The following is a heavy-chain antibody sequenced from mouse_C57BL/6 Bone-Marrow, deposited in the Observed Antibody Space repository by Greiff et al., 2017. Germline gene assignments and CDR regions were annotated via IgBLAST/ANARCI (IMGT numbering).Heavy chain of an antibody. V-gene: IGHV5-6*01. CDR3: ARQDPWFAY. J-gene: IGHJ3*01. Sequence: EVQLVESGGDLVKPGGSLKLSCAASGFTFSSYGMSWVRQTPDKRLEWVATISSGGSYTYYPDSVKGRFTISRDNAKNTLYLQMSSLKSEDTAMYYCARQDPWFAYWGQGTLVTVSA. CDR1: GFTFSSYG. CDR2: ISSGGSYT.